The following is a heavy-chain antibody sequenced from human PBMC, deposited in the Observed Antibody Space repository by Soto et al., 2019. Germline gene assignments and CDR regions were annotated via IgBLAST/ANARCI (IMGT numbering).Heavy chain of an antibody. J-gene: IGHJ4*02. CDR2: INHSGST. CDR3: ARGRCSGGSCYYPDY. CDR1: GGSFSGYY. V-gene: IGHV4-34*01. Sequence: SETLSLTCAVYGGSFSGYYWSWIRQPPGKGLEWIGEINHSGSTNYNPSLKSRVTISVDTSKNQFSLKLSSVTAADTAVYYCARGRCSGGSCYYPDYWGQGTLVTV. D-gene: IGHD2-15*01.